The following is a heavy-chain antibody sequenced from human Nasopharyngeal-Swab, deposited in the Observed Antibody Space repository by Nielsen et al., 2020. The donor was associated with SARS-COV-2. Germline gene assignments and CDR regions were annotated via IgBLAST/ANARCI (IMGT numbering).Heavy chain of an antibody. CDR3: ARAVGYVWGSYRHNWFDP. Sequence: ASVNVSCKDSGYTFTSYGISWVRQAPGQGLEWMGWISAYNGNTNYAQKLQGRVTMTTETFTSTAYTELRRLRPDDTAVYYCARAVGYVWGSYRHNWFDPWGQGTLVTVAS. CDR1: GYTFTSYG. J-gene: IGHJ5*02. V-gene: IGHV1-18*01. D-gene: IGHD3-16*02. CDR2: ISAYNGNT.